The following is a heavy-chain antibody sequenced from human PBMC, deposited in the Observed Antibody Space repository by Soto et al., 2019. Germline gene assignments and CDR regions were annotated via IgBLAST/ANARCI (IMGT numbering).Heavy chain of an antibody. CDR1: GGSISSGGYY. D-gene: IGHD3-22*01. J-gene: IGHJ4*02. V-gene: IGHV4-31*03. CDR2: IYYSGST. Sequence: SETLSLTCTVSGGSISSGGYYWSWIRQHPGKGLEWIGYIYYSGSTYYNPSLKSRVTISVDTSKNQFSLKLSSVTAADTAVYYCARNKYYYDSSGSPNFDYWGQGTLVTVSS. CDR3: ARNKYYYDSSGSPNFDY.